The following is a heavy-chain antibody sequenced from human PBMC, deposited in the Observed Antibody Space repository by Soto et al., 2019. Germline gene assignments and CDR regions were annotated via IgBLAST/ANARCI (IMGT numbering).Heavy chain of an antibody. Sequence: PSETLSLTCTVSGGSISSGDYYWSWIRQPPGKGLEWIGYIYYSGSTYYNPSLKSRVTISVYTSKNQFSLKLSSVTAADTAVYYCARKSGYGYWFDPWGQGTLVTVSS. D-gene: IGHD5-18*01. J-gene: IGHJ5*02. CDR3: ARKSGYGYWFDP. V-gene: IGHV4-30-4*01. CDR2: IYYSGST. CDR1: GGSISSGDYY.